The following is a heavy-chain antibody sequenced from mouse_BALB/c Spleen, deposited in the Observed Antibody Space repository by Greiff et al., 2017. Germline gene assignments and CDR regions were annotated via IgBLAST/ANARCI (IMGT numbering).Heavy chain of an antibody. D-gene: IGHD4-1*01. Sequence: VQLKQSGPELVKPGASVKISCKASGYTFTDYNMHWVKQSHGKSLEWIGYIYPYNGGTGYNQKFKSKATLTVDNSSSTAYMELRSLTSEDSAVYYCAGGTGSFDYWGQGTTLTVSS. J-gene: IGHJ2*01. V-gene: IGHV1S29*02. CDR3: AGGTGSFDY. CDR1: GYTFTDYN. CDR2: IYPYNGGT.